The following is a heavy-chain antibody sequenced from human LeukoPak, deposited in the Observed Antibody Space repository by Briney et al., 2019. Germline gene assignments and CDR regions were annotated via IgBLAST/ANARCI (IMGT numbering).Heavy chain of an antibody. D-gene: IGHD3-10*01. J-gene: IGHJ4*02. CDR1: GGSFSGYY. CDR3: ARNGGFGGPLGY. Sequence: SETLSLTCAVYGGSFSGYYWSWIRQPPGKGLEWIGYIYYSGSTNYNPSLKSRVTISVDTSKNQFSLKLSSVTAADTAVYYCARNGGFGGPLGYWGQGTLVTVSS. CDR2: IYYSGST. V-gene: IGHV4-59*01.